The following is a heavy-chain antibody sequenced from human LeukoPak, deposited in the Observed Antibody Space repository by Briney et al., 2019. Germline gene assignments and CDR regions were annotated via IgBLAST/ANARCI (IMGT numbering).Heavy chain of an antibody. J-gene: IGHJ3*02. CDR1: GFTFSSYA. V-gene: IGHV3-23*01. CDR2: ISGSGGST. CDR3: AKATDYGDYEPFDAFDI. D-gene: IGHD4-17*01. Sequence: PGGSLRLSWAASGFTFSSYAMSWVRQAPGKGLEWVSAISGSGGSTYYADSVKGRFTISRDNSKDTLYLQMNSLRAEDTAVYYCAKATDYGDYEPFDAFDIWGQGTMVTVSS.